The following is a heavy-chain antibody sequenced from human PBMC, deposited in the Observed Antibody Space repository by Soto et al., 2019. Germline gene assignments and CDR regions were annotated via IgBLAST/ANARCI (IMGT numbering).Heavy chain of an antibody. D-gene: IGHD1-26*01. J-gene: IGHJ4*02. CDR3: ARGLFSGNSYSGGWYYFDY. Sequence: SETLSLTCTVSGASISSSTYYWGWIRQPPGKGLEWIGSMYYSGSTYYNPSLKSRVTISVDMSKNQFSLELSSVTAADTAVYYCARGLFSGNSYSGGWYYFDYWGQGALVTVSS. CDR1: GASISSSTYY. CDR2: MYYSGST. V-gene: IGHV4-39*07.